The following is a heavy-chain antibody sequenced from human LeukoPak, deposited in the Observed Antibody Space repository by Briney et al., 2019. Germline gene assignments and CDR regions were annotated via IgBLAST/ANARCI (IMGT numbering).Heavy chain of an antibody. V-gene: IGHV3-30*02. J-gene: IGHJ3*02. D-gene: IGHD2-21*02. CDR3: ARDVTGTDAFDI. CDR2: IRYDGSNK. CDR1: GFTFSTYG. Sequence: GGSLRLSCAASGFTFSTYGMHWVRQAPGKGLEWVAFIRYDGSNKYYADSVKGRFTTSRDNSKNTLYLQMNSLRAEDTAVYYCARDVTGTDAFDIWGQGTMVTVSS.